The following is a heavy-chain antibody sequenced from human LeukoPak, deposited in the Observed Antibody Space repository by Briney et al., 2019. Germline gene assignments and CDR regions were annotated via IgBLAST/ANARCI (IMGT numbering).Heavy chain of an antibody. D-gene: IGHD6-13*01. CDR2: IKQDGSEK. J-gene: IGHJ6*03. V-gene: IGHV3-7*01. CDR1: GFTFSDYY. Sequence: PGGSLRLSCAASGFTFSDYYMSWIRQAPGKGLEWVANIKQDGSEKYYVDSVKGRFTISRDNAKNSLYLQMNSLRAEDTAVYYCARLYSSSFGFDYYYMDVWGKGTTVTVSS. CDR3: ARLYSSSFGFDYYYMDV.